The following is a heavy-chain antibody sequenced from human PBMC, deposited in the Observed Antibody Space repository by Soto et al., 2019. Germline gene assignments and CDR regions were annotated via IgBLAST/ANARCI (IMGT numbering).Heavy chain of an antibody. CDR1: GGTFSSYA. V-gene: IGHV1-69*13. CDR3: ARGRIAVAGVGLEYYYYGMDV. Sequence: ASVKVSCKASGGTFSSYAISWVRQAPGQGLEWMGGIIPIFGTANYAQKFQGRVTITADESTSTAYMELSSLRSEDTAVYYCARGRIAVAGVGLEYYYYGMDVWGQGTTVTVSS. D-gene: IGHD6-19*01. J-gene: IGHJ6*02. CDR2: IIPIFGTA.